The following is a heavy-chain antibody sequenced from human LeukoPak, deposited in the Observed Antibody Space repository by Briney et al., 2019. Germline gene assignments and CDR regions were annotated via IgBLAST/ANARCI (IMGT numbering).Heavy chain of an antibody. CDR1: GFTFSSYG. J-gene: IGHJ4*02. Sequence: PGGSLRLSCAASGFTFSSYGMHWVRQAPGKGLAWVAVISYDGSNKYYADSVKGRFTISRDNSKNTLYLQMNSLRAEDTAVYYCAKDDGYSSSWSISGYFDYWGQGTLVTVSS. D-gene: IGHD6-13*01. CDR3: AKDDGYSSSWSISGYFDY. V-gene: IGHV3-30*18. CDR2: ISYDGSNK.